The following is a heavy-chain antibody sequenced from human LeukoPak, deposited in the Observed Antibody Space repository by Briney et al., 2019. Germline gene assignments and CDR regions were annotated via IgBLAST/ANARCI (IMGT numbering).Heavy chain of an antibody. J-gene: IGHJ6*04. CDR1: GYSISSGYY. CDR2: FYYSGST. V-gene: IGHV4-38-2*02. CDR3: ARDSMYAFEHYGRDV. D-gene: IGHD2-8*01. Sequence: AETLSLTCAVSGYSISSGYYWGWLRQPPEKGLELIGFFYYSGSTNYNPSLKSRVTISVDTSKNQFSLNLSSVTAADTAVYYCARDSMYAFEHYGRDVWGKGTTVTVSS.